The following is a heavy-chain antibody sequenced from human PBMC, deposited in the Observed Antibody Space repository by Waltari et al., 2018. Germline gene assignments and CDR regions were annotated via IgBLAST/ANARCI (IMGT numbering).Heavy chain of an antibody. Sequence: QVQLQQWGAGLLKPSETLSLTCAVYGGSFSGYYWSWIRQPPGKGLEWIGEINHSGSTTYNPAPKSRVTISVDTSKNQFALKLSSVTAADTAVYYCARDQFRLMAAGYHGMDVWGQGTTVTVSS. CDR2: INHSGST. CDR1: GGSFSGYY. J-gene: IGHJ6*02. D-gene: IGHD2-8*01. CDR3: ARDQFRLMAAGYHGMDV. V-gene: IGHV4-34*01.